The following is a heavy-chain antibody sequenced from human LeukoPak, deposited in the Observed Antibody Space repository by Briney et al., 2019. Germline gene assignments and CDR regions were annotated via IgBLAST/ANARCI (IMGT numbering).Heavy chain of an antibody. Sequence: SETLSLTCTVSGGSISSYYWSWIRQPAGTALEWIGRIYTSGTITYNPSLKSRVTMSVDTSKNQFSLKLSSVTAADTAVYYCARVVGATRGIDYWGQGTLVTVSS. V-gene: IGHV4-4*07. CDR2: IYTSGTI. D-gene: IGHD1-26*01. CDR3: ARVVGATRGIDY. J-gene: IGHJ4*02. CDR1: GGSISSYY.